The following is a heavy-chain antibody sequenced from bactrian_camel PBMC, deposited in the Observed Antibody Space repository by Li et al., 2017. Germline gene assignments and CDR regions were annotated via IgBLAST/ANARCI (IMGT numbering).Heavy chain of an antibody. V-gene: IGHV3S40*01. D-gene: IGHD1*01. Sequence: DVQLVESGGGSVQAGGSLRLSCAASGYTYSSYCMGWFRQAPGKEREGVAAIYTGGGSTYYADSVKGRFTISLDNAKNTVYLQMNSLKPDDTAVYYCAADADYPLVDCAANDWGQGTQVTVS. CDR1: GYTYSSYC. CDR3: AADADYPLVDCAAND. CDR2: IYTGGGST. J-gene: IGHJ4*01.